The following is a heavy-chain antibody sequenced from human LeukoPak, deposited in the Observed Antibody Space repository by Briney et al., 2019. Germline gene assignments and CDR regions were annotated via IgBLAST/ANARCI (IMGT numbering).Heavy chain of an antibody. CDR3: AKGPNDDSIYLFDH. J-gene: IGHJ5*02. V-gene: IGHV3-23*01. CDR1: GFTFNRYA. Sequence: PGGSLRLSCAASGFTFNRYAMSWVRQAPGKGLEWVSVITGSGGNTYHADSVKGRLTVSRDNSKNTLYLHMNSLRAEDTAVYHCAKGPNDDSIYLFDHWGQGTLVTVSS. CDR2: ITGSGGNT. D-gene: IGHD4-11*01.